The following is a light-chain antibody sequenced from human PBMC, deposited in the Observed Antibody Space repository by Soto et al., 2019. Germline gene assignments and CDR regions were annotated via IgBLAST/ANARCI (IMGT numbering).Light chain of an antibody. V-gene: IGLV1-36*01. CDR3: ATWDDRLTAWV. CDR2: YND. J-gene: IGLJ3*02. CDR1: NSNIGSNA. Sequence: RKRGNISCSGNNSNIGSNAVHWYQQLPGKAPKLLMYYNDMLPSGVSDRFSGSKSGTSASLAISGLQSEDEGDYYCATWDDRLTAWVFGGGTQLTVL.